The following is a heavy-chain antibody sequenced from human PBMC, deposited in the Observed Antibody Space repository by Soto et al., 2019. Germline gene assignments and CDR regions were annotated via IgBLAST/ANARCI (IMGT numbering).Heavy chain of an antibody. CDR1: GFTFSSYA. Sequence: GGSLRLSCAASGFTFSSYAMSWVRQAPGKGLEWVSAISGSGGSTYYADSVKGRFTISRDNSKNTLHLQMNSLRAEDTAVYYCAKDTSSSPYYMDVWGKGTTVTVSS. CDR3: AKDTSSSPYYMDV. V-gene: IGHV3-23*01. D-gene: IGHD2-2*01. CDR2: ISGSGGST. J-gene: IGHJ6*03.